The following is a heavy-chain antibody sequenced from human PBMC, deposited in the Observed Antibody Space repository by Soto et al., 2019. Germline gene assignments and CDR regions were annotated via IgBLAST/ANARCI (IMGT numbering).Heavy chain of an antibody. CDR3: AREVNSVIMPDDTEYYSGLDV. V-gene: IGHV1-46*01. CDR1: GYVFTSSF. Sequence: QVQLLQSGAEVKKPGASVQVSCKASGYVFTSSFVHWVRQAPGQGLEWMGMVNPSVGSTAYAHKFQGRIAVTREMSTATVYMDLRSLTSADTAIYYCAREVNSVIMPDDTEYYSGLDVGGHGTTFIVSS. D-gene: IGHD1-26*01. J-gene: IGHJ6*02. CDR2: VNPSVGST.